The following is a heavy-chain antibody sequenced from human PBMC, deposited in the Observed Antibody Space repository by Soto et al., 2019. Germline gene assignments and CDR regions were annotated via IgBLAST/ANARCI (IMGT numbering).Heavy chain of an antibody. CDR1: GGTFSSYA. V-gene: IGHV1-69*06. Sequence: SVKVSCKASGGTFSSYAISWVRQAPGQGLEWMGGIIPIFGTAIYAQKFQGRVTITADKSTSTAYMELSSLRSEATAVYYCARATGIAGIMEYWGQGTLFTVSS. D-gene: IGHD6-13*01. CDR3: ARATGIAGIMEY. CDR2: IIPIFGTA. J-gene: IGHJ4*02.